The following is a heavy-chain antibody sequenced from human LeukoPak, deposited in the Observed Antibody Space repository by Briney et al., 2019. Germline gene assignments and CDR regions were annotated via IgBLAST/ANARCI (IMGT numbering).Heavy chain of an antibody. D-gene: IGHD4-11*01. CDR1: GGSISSYY. CDR2: IHFSGST. V-gene: IGHV4-59*01. J-gene: IGHJ4*02. CDR3: ARSDYSNLNDY. Sequence: SETLSLTCTVSGGSISSYYWSWIRQPPGKGLEWIGYIHFSGSTNYNPSLKSRVTVSDDKSKNQFSLKLSSVTAADTAVYYCARSDYSNLNDYWGQGTLVTVSS.